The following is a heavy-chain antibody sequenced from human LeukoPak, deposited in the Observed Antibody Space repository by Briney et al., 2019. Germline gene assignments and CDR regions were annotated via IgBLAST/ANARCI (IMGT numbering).Heavy chain of an antibody. D-gene: IGHD1-26*01. CDR2: IYSGGST. V-gene: IGHV3-53*01. J-gene: IGHJ4*02. Sequence: PGGSLRLSCAASGFTVSSNYMSWVRQAPGKGLEWVSIIYSGGSTYYADSVKGRFTISRDNSKNTLYLRMNSLRAEDTAMYYCAREKYSGSYSDWGQGTPVTVSS. CDR1: GFTVSSNY. CDR3: AREKYSGSYSD.